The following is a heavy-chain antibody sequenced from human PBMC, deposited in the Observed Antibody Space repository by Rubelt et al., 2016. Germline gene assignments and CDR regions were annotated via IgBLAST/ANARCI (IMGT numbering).Heavy chain of an antibody. Sequence: QVQLQQWGAGLLKPSETLSLTCAVYGGSFSGYYWSWIRQPPGKGLEWIGEINHSGSTNYNPSLKGGVTISVDTSKNQCSLKLSSGTAADTAVYYCARTPPYCSGGSCYRGGYHDYWGQGTLVTVSS. CDR3: ARTPPYCSGGSCYRGGYHDY. J-gene: IGHJ4*02. CDR2: INHSGST. D-gene: IGHD2-15*01. V-gene: IGHV4-34*01. CDR1: GGSFSGYY.